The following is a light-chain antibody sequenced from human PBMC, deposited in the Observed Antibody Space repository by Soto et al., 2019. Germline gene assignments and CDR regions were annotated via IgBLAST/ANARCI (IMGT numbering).Light chain of an antibody. J-gene: IGKJ1*01. Sequence: EIVLTQSPGTLSLSPGERATLSCRASQSINNNYLAWYQQKRGQAPRLLIYGASRRATGIPDRLSGSGSGTDSTLTISRLEPEDFAVYYGQQYGCSPRTFGQGTKVEIK. V-gene: IGKV3-20*01. CDR2: GAS. CDR1: QSINNNY. CDR3: QQYGCSPRT.